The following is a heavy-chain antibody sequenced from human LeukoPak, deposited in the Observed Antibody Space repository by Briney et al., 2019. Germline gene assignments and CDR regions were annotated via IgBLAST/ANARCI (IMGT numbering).Heavy chain of an antibody. V-gene: IGHV1-2*02. D-gene: IGHD5-18*01. CDR2: INPNSGGT. CDR3: ATEVTD. J-gene: IGHJ4*02. CDR1: GYTFSGYY. Sequence: GASVTVSCKASGYTFSGYYMHWVRQAPGQGLEWMGCINPNSGGTKYAQKFQGRVTMTRDTSISTAYMELSRLRSDDTAVYYCATEVTDWGQGTLVTVSS.